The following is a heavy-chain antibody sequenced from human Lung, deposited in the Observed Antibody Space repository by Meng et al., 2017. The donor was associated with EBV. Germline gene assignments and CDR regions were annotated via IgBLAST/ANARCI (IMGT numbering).Heavy chain of an antibody. CDR3: ARGGPYPDSSGFHWYFDL. J-gene: IGHJ2*01. CDR2: INTHTGNP. V-gene: IGHV7-4-1*02. Sequence: QVQLVQSGSELKKPGASVKVSCKASGYTFINYAINWVRPAPGQGLEWMGWINTHTGNPTYGQGFTGRFVLSSDTSVSTANLQISSLKAEDTAVYYCARGGPYPDSSGFHWYFDLWGRGTLVTVST. CDR1: GYTFINYA. D-gene: IGHD3-22*01.